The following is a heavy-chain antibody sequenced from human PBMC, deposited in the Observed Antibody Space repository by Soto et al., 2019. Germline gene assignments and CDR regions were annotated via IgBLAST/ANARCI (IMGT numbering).Heavy chain of an antibody. CDR2: ISGSGGST. V-gene: IGHV3-23*01. D-gene: IGHD2-15*01. J-gene: IGHJ6*02. CDR1: GFTFSSYA. Sequence: GGSLRLSCAASGFTFSSYAMSWVRQAPGKGLEWVSAISGSGGSTYYADFVKGRFTISRDNSKTTLYLQMNSLRADDTAVYYCAKLRGGYYGMDVWGQGTTVTVSS. CDR3: AKLRGGYYGMDV.